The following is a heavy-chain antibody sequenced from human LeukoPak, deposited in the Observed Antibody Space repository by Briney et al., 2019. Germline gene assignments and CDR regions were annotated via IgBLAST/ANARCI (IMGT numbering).Heavy chain of an antibody. CDR1: DDSITMYY. D-gene: IGHD4-11*01. CDR3: ARGRVSSSTWYSTYYYYFYMDV. J-gene: IGHJ6*03. Sequence: SETLSLTCSVSDDSITMYYWTWIRQPPGKGLEWIGYVDHTGSTNFNPSLNGRVSISRDTSKNLFSLRLRSVTAADTAVYFCARGRVSSSTWYSTYYYYFYMDVWGKGTTVTVSS. CDR2: VDHTGST. V-gene: IGHV4-59*01.